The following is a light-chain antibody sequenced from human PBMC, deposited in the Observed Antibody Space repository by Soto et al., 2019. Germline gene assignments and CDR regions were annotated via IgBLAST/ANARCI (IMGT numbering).Light chain of an antibody. V-gene: IGKV1-39*01. CDR3: QQTHATPIT. J-gene: IGKJ5*01. CDR2: AAS. Sequence: DIQMTQCPSSRSASVGDRVTISCRASYIISDYLNWYQQKPGIAPRLLIYAASTLQSGVPSRFSGSGSGTDFILTISSLQPEDFATYYRQQTHATPITFGQGTRLEIK. CDR1: YIISDY.